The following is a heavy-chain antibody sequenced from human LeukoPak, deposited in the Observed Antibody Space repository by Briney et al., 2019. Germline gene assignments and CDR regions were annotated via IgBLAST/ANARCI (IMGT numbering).Heavy chain of an antibody. D-gene: IGHD3-10*01. V-gene: IGHV4-59*08. CDR2: IYYSGST. Sequence: SETLSLTCTVSGGSISSDFWSWIRQPPGKGLEWIGNIYYSGSTHYNPSLRSRVTILVDTSRTQFSLKLTSVTAADTAVYYCARYSSGFGNWGQGTLVAVPS. J-gene: IGHJ4*02. CDR1: GGSISSDF. CDR3: ARYSSGFGN.